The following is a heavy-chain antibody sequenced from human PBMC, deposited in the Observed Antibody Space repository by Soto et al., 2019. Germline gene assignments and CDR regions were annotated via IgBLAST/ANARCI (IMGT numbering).Heavy chain of an antibody. V-gene: IGHV1-58*02. Sequence: QMQLLQSGPEVKKPGTSVKVSCKASGFTFSRAAMQWVRQARGQRLEWIGWIVVGSGKTDYAPNFQERVTITRDTSTNTASMELSSLTSEDTAVYYCAAVSYYTRWDPPDAEYFHHWGQGTLVTVSS. CDR3: AAVSYYTRWDPPDAEYFHH. CDR2: IVVGSGKT. CDR1: GFTFSRAA. J-gene: IGHJ1*01. D-gene: IGHD3-3*01.